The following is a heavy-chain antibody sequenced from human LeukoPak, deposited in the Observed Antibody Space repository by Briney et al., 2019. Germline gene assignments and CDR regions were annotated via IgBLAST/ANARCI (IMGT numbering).Heavy chain of an antibody. CDR2: IIPIFGTA. J-gene: IGHJ4*02. V-gene: IGHV1-69*13. CDR3: ARDLTRSGRATTRMFDY. CDR1: GYTFTSYG. D-gene: IGHD3-10*01. Sequence: ASVKVSCKASGYTFTSYGISWVRQAPGQGLEWMGGIIPIFGTANYAQKFQGRVTITADESTSTAYMELSSLRSEDTAVYYCARDLTRSGRATTRMFDYWGQGTLVTVSS.